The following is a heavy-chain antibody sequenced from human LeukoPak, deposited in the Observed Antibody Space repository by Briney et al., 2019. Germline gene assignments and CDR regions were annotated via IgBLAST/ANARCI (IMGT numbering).Heavy chain of an antibody. J-gene: IGHJ4*02. Sequence: PGGSLRLSCAASGFTFSGYWMSWVRQAPGKGLEWVANIKEDGSEKYYVDSVKGRFTISRDNAKNSLYLQMNSLRAEDTAVYYCARDWGEYSSSWTVYYFDYWGQGTLVTVSS. D-gene: IGHD6-13*01. CDR2: IKEDGSEK. CDR3: ARDWGEYSSSWTVYYFDY. V-gene: IGHV3-7*01. CDR1: GFTFSGYW.